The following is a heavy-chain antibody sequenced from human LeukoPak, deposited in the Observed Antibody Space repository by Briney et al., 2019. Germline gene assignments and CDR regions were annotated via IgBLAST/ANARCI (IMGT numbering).Heavy chain of an antibody. CDR1: GFTFSSYS. Sequence: PGGSLRLSCAASGFTFSSYSINWVRQAPGKGLEWVSYISSSSTTIYYADSVKGRFTISRDNAKNSLYLQMNSLRAEDTAVYYCARGAPSAYCGGDCYHYFDYWGQGTLVTVSS. CDR2: ISSSSTTI. D-gene: IGHD2-21*02. J-gene: IGHJ4*02. V-gene: IGHV3-48*01. CDR3: ARGAPSAYCGGDCYHYFDY.